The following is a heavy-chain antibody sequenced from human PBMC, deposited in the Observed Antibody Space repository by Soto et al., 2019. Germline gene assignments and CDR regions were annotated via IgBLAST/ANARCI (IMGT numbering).Heavy chain of an antibody. V-gene: IGHV3-15*07. D-gene: IGHD2-8*01. CDR1: SVSNAW. CDR3: TTDSFLGFVPMVYAPSFDY. Sequence: SVSNAWMNWVRQAPGKGLEWVGRIKSKTDGGTTDYAAPVKGRFTISRDDSKNTLYLQMNSLKTEDTAVYYCTTDSFLGFVPMVYAPSFDYWGQGTLVTVSS. J-gene: IGHJ4*02. CDR2: IKSKTDGGTT.